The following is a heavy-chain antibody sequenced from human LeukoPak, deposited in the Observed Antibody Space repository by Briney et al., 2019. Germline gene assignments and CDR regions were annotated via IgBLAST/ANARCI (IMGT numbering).Heavy chain of an antibody. CDR2: INRNSVTK. J-gene: IGHJ4*02. CDR3: ATSRPDRFIDS. Sequence: QPGWSLRLSCAASGFTFNDYDINWVRQVPGKGLEWVSVINRNSVTKGDEYSVKGRFTSFSENAQRSVDLQMFSLRPEDTALYYCATSRPDRFIDSWGQGTLVTVSA. V-gene: IGHV3-9*01. CDR1: GFTFNDYD. D-gene: IGHD1-14*01.